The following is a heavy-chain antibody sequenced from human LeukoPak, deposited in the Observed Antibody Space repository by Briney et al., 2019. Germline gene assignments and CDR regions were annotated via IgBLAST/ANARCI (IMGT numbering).Heavy chain of an antibody. J-gene: IGHJ5*02. V-gene: IGHV3-23*01. Sequence: GGSLRLSCAASGFTCSSYAMAWVRQAPGKGLKWVSTITGSNGYTYYADSVKGRFTISRDNSKNTLYLQMNSLRAEDTAIYYCARESPVAATGRSWFDPWGQGTLVTVSS. D-gene: IGHD6-13*01. CDR2: ITGSNGYT. CDR1: GFTCSSYA. CDR3: ARESPVAATGRSWFDP.